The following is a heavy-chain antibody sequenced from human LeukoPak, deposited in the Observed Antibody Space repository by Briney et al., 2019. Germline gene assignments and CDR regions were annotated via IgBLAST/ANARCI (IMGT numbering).Heavy chain of an antibody. CDR3: ARKVIAAKGAFDY. Sequence: GSLRLSCAASGFTFSSYAMSWVRQAPGKRLEWVSIISGSGGSTYYADSVEGRFTISRDSSKNTLYLQLNSLRAEDTAVYYCARKVIAAKGAFDYGGQGTLVTVSS. V-gene: IGHV3-23*01. CDR2: ISGSGGST. J-gene: IGHJ4*02. CDR1: GFTFSSYA. D-gene: IGHD2-15*01.